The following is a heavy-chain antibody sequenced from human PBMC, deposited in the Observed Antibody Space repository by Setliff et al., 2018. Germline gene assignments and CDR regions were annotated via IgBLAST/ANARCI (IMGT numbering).Heavy chain of an antibody. CDR3: ANGWRNFDY. CDR1: GGSISSGGYY. D-gene: IGHD2-8*02. Sequence: LSLTCVVSGGSISSGGYYWSWIRQHPGKGLEWIGYIYYSGSTSYYNPSLKSRVTISVDTSKNQFSLKLSSVTAADTAVYFCANGWRNFDYWGHGSLVTVSS. CDR2: IYYSGSTS. J-gene: IGHJ4*01. V-gene: IGHV4-31*11.